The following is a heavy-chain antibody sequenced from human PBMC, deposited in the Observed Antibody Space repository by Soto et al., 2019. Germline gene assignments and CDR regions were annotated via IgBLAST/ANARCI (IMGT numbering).Heavy chain of an antibody. V-gene: IGHV4-39*01. CDR1: GDSISSTSYC. D-gene: IGHD2-15*01. J-gene: IGHJ4*02. CDR3: ARPADCSGGSCYFDY. CDR2: ICYTGST. Sequence: SETLSFTCTVSGDSISSTSYCWGWIRQPPGKGLEWIGSICYTGSTFYNPSLKSRVTMSVDTSKNQFSLQLSSVTAADTAVYYCARPADCSGGSCYFDYWGQGTLVTVSS.